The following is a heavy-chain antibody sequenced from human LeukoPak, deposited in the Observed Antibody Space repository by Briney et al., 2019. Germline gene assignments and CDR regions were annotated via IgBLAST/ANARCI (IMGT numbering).Heavy chain of an antibody. J-gene: IGHJ4*02. D-gene: IGHD5-12*01. CDR2: ISSSSSYI. CDR1: GITFSTYS. CDR3: ARDPGSGYEEHFDY. V-gene: IGHV3-21*04. Sequence: PGGSLRLSCAASGITFSTYSMNWVRQAPGKGLEWVSSISSSSSYIYYADSVKGRFTISRDNAKNSLYLQMNSLRAEDTAVYYCARDPGSGYEEHFDYWGQGTLVTVSS.